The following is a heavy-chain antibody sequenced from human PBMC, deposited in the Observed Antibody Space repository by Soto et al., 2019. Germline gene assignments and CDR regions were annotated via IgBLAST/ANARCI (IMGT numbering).Heavy chain of an antibody. Sequence: ASVKVSCKTSGYTFINYAIHWVRQAPGQRLEWMGWINAGNGNTKYSQNFQGRVTISSDTSANTAYMELSSVTFEDTAVNYCGRDGHGGNSERYFNFGGKGSLVTVSP. CDR3: GRDGHGGNSERYFNF. CDR2: INAGNGNT. D-gene: IGHD2-21*02. J-gene: IGHJ4*02. CDR1: GYTFINYA. V-gene: IGHV1-3*01.